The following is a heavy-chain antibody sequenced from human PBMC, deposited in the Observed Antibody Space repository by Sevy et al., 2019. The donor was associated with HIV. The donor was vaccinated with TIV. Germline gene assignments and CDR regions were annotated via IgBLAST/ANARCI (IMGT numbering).Heavy chain of an antibody. CDR2: IIPIFGTA. V-gene: IGHV1-69*13. Sequence: ASVKVSCKASGGTFSSYAISWVRQAPGQGLEWMGGIIPIFGTANYAQKFQGRVTITADESTSTDYMELSSLRSEDTAVYYCARTVDGRGGWFDPWGQGTLVTVSS. CDR1: GGTFSSYA. J-gene: IGHJ5*02. CDR3: ARTVDGRGGWFDP. D-gene: IGHD5-12*01.